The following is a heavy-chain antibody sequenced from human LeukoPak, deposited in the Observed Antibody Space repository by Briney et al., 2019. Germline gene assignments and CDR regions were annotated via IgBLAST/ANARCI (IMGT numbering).Heavy chain of an antibody. CDR2: IYYSGST. V-gene: IGHV4-39*01. CDR1: GGSISSSSYY. Sequence: SETLSLTCTVSGGSISSSSYYWGWIRQPPGKGLEWIGSIYYSGSTYYNPSLQSRVTVSVDKSKNQFSLKLSSVTAADTAVYYCATREHHVLRTPGDYWGQGTLVTVSS. D-gene: IGHD6-6*01. CDR3: ATREHHVLRTPGDY. J-gene: IGHJ4*02.